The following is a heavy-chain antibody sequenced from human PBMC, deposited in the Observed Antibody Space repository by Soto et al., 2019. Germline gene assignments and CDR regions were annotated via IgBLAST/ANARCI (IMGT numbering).Heavy chain of an antibody. CDR3: AGGEWELLGNYYGMDV. CDR2: ISYDGSNK. V-gene: IGHV3-30*03. D-gene: IGHD1-26*01. Sequence: GGSLRLSCAASGFTFSSYGMHWVRQAPGKGLEWVAVISYDGSNKYYADSVKGRFTISRDNSKNTLYLQMNSLRAEDTAVYYCAGGEWELLGNYYGMDVWGQGTTVTVSS. J-gene: IGHJ6*02. CDR1: GFTFSSYG.